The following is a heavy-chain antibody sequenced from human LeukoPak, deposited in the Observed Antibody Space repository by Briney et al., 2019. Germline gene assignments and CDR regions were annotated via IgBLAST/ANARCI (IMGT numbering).Heavy chain of an antibody. J-gene: IGHJ4*02. Sequence: GGSLRLSCAASGFTFSSYSMNWVRQAPGKGLEWVSYISSSSSTIYYADSVKGRFTISRDNAKNSLYLQMKSLRAEDTALYYCARGSGYSGTPSYYFDYWGQGSLVTVSS. D-gene: IGHD3-10*01. CDR3: ARGSGYSGTPSYYFDY. V-gene: IGHV3-48*04. CDR2: ISSSSSTI. CDR1: GFTFSSYS.